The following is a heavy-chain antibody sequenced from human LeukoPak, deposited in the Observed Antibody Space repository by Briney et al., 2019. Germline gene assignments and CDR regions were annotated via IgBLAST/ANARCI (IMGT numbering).Heavy chain of an antibody. CDR2: IFHSGST. CDR3: ARDYYDILTGFWDV. Sequence: PSETLSLTCTVSGYSISSGFYWGWIRQPPGKGLEWIGSIFHSGSTHYNPSLKSRVTILVDTSKNQFSLKVSSVTAADTAVYYCARDYYDILTGFWDVWGKGTTVTVSS. D-gene: IGHD3-9*01. CDR1: GYSISSGFY. J-gene: IGHJ6*04. V-gene: IGHV4-38-2*02.